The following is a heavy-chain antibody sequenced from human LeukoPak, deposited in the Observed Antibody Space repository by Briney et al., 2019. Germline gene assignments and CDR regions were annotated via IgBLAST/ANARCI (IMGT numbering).Heavy chain of an antibody. D-gene: IGHD3-22*01. CDR2: INPSGGST. CDR3: ARVLRDYYDSSGYLDY. CDR1: GYTFTSYY. Sequence: GASVKVSCKASGYTFTSYYMHWVRHAPGQGLEWMGIINPSGGSTSYAQKFQGRVTMTRDTSTSTVYMELSSLRSEDTAVYYCARVLRDYYDSSGYLDYWGQGTLVTVSS. J-gene: IGHJ4*02. V-gene: IGHV1-46*01.